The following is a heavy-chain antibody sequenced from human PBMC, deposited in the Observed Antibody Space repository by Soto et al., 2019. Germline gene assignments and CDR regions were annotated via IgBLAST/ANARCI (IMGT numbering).Heavy chain of an antibody. CDR3: AREISNYGKTFDW. CDR2: IWHDGRYA. D-gene: IGHD1-1*01. V-gene: IGHV3-33*01. Sequence: QVQLVESGGGVVQPGTSLRLSCAASGFSFSTYGMHWVRQAPGKGLEWVAAIWHDGRYAFHADAVKGRFTISRDNSKNTLYLQMYSLTAEDTAVYYCAREISNYGKTFDWWGQGALVTISS. J-gene: IGHJ4*02. CDR1: GFSFSTYG.